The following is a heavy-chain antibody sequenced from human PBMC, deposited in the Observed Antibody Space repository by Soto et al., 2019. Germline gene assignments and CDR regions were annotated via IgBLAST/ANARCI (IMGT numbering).Heavy chain of an antibody. D-gene: IGHD3-10*01. CDR1: GFTFSNYA. CDR2: ISSSGSNT. J-gene: IGHJ4*02. V-gene: IGHV3-23*01. Sequence: GGSLRLCCAASGFTFSNYAMSWVRQAPGKGLDWVSTISSSGSNTYYADSVKGRFSISRDNSKNTVYLEMKNLRAEDTAVYYCAKERLARGIDYWGQGTLVTVSS. CDR3: AKERLARGIDY.